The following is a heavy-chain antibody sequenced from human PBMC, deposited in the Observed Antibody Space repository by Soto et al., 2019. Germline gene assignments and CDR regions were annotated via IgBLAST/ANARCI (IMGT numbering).Heavy chain of an antibody. Sequence: QITLKESGPTLVKSTQTLTLTCTFSGFSLTTSGVGVGWIRQPPGKALEWLALIYWDDDKRYSPSLKSRLTITKDTSKNQVVLMMTNMDPVDTAKYYSAHSLGEHWFAPSGQGTLVTVSS. D-gene: IGHD3-16*01. CDR1: GFSLTTSGVG. J-gene: IGHJ5*02. CDR2: IYWDDDK. V-gene: IGHV2-5*02. CDR3: AHSLGEHWFAP.